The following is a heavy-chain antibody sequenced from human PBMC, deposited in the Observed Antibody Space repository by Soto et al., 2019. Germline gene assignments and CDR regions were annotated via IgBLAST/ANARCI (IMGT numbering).Heavy chain of an antibody. CDR1: GGSISSGGYY. CDR2: IYYSGST. D-gene: IGHD3-3*01. J-gene: IGHJ4*02. Sequence: SETLSLTCTVSGGSISSGGYYWSWIRQHPGKGLEWIGYIYYSGSTYYNPSLKSRVTISVDTSKNQFSLKLSSVTAADTAVYYCARRGPGYDFWSGDYYFDYWGQGTLVTVSS. V-gene: IGHV4-31*03. CDR3: ARRGPGYDFWSGDYYFDY.